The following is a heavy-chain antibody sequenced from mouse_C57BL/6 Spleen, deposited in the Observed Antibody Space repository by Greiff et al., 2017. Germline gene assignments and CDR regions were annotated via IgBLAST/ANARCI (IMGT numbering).Heavy chain of an antibody. J-gene: IGHJ4*01. V-gene: IGHV5-17*01. Sequence: DVKLVESGGGLVKPGGSLKLSCAASGFTFSDYGMHWVRQAPEKGLEWVAYISSGSSTIYYADTVKGRFTICRDNAKNTMFLQMTRLRSEDTAMYYYARYPDVYYYIAMGGWGQGVSVTVAT. CDR1: GFTFSDYG. CDR2: ISSGSSTI. CDR3: ARYPDVYYYIAMGG.